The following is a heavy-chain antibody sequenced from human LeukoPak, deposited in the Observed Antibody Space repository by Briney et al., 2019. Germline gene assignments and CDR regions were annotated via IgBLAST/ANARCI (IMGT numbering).Heavy chain of an antibody. Sequence: GGSLRLSCAASGFTFNDYSMNWVRQAPGKGLEGVSSISSSGGTIFYADSVKGRFTISRDNAKKTQYLQMNRLRAEDTAVYYCARAVGSSSWHIHYAMDVWGQGTTVTVSS. CDR1: GFTFNDYS. CDR2: ISSSGGTI. CDR3: ARAVGSSSWHIHYAMDV. J-gene: IGHJ6*02. D-gene: IGHD2-2*01. V-gene: IGHV3-48*04.